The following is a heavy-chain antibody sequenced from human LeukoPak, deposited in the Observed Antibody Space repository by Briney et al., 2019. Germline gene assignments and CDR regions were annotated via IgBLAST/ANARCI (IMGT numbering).Heavy chain of an antibody. CDR2: INPNSGGT. CDR3: ARGPYSSGWLFDY. V-gene: IGHV1-2*02. J-gene: IGHJ4*02. Sequence: ASVKVSCKASGYTFTGYYMHWVRRAPGQGLEWMGWINPNSGGTNYAQKFQGRVTMTRDTSISTAYMELSRLRSDDTAVYYCARGPYSSGWLFDYWGQGTLVTVSS. CDR1: GYTFTGYY. D-gene: IGHD6-19*01.